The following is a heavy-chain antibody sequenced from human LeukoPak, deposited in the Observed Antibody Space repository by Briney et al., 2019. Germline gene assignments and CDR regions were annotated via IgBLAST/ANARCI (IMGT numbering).Heavy chain of an antibody. V-gene: IGHV3-33*05. CDR2: MSFHGGNK. Sequence: PGGSLRLSCAASEFTFSSYGMRWVRQAPGKGLEWVATMSFHGGNKYYADSVRGRFIVSRDNSRNTLFLQMNSLRPEDTAIYYCARDSHTRTTSRGGLDVWGQGTTVTVSS. CDR1: EFTFSSYG. CDR3: ARDSHTRTTSRGGLDV. D-gene: IGHD1-14*01. J-gene: IGHJ6*02.